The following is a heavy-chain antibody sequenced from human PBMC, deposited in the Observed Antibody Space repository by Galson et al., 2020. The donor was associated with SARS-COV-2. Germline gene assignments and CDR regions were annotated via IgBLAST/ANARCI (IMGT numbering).Heavy chain of an antibody. CDR3: ATVRDQYDTSGYSHYFDC. J-gene: IGHJ4*02. CDR1: GDTFSSYS. CDR2: IVPIYGMT. D-gene: IGHD3-22*01. Sequence: SVKVSCKASGDTFSSYSIAWVRQAPGQGLEWMGRIVPIYGMTNYAQMFQGRVTLSADTATTTAYMELNSLRSEDTAIYYCATVRDQYDTSGYSHYFDCWGQGTLVTVSS. V-gene: IGHV1-69*04.